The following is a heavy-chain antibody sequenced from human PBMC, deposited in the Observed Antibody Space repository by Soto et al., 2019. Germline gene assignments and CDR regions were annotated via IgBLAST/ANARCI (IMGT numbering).Heavy chain of an antibody. D-gene: IGHD3-9*01. Sequence: QVQLVESGGGVVQPGTSLRLSCAASGLTFNSHGMHWVRQAPGKGLEWVAVISSNGKQKYYADSVEGRFTISSDDSKSMVSLQMSSLGTVHPAVSYCAKGRTYTWAFETWGQGTLVTVSS. J-gene: IGHJ5*02. CDR3: AKGRTYTWAFET. V-gene: IGHV3-30*18. CDR2: ISSNGKQK. CDR1: GLTFNSHG.